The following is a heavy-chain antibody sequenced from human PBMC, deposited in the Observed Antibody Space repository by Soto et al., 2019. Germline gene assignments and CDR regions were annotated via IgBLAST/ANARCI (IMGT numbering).Heavy chain of an antibody. CDR2: INHSGST. Sequence: SETLSLTCAVYGGSFSGYYLSWIRQPPGKGLEWIGEINHSGSTNYNPSLKSRVTISVDTSKNQFSLKLSSVTAADTAVYYCARGDYYYYGMDVWGQGTTVTVSS. J-gene: IGHJ6*02. CDR3: ARGDYYYYGMDV. V-gene: IGHV4-34*01. CDR1: GGSFSGYY.